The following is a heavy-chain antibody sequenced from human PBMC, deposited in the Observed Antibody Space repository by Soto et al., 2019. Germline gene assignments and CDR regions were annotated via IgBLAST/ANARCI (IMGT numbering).Heavy chain of an antibody. CDR1: GFTFSSYA. D-gene: IGHD3-3*01. CDR3: AKGGVLRFLEWSRTHDAFDI. J-gene: IGHJ3*02. V-gene: IGHV3-23*01. Sequence: PGGSLRLSCAASGFTFSSYAMSWVRQAPGKGLEWVSAISGSGGSTYYADSVKGRFTISRDNSKNTLYLQMNSLRAEDTAVYYCAKGGVLRFLEWSRTHDAFDIWGQGTMVTVSS. CDR2: ISGSGGST.